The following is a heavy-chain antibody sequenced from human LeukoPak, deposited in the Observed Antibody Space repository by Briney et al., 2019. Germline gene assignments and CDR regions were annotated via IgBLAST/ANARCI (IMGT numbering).Heavy chain of an antibody. J-gene: IGHJ6*02. CDR2: INPNSGGT. D-gene: IGHD5-18*01. CDR1: GYTFTGYY. V-gene: IGHV1-2*02. CDR3: ARSALGYSYGPAFYYGMDV. Sequence: ASVKVSCKASGYTFTGYYMHWVRQAPGQGLEWMGWINPNSGGTNHAQKFQGRVTMTRDTSISTAYMELSRLRSDDTAVYYCARSALGYSYGPAFYYGMDVWGQGTTVTVSS.